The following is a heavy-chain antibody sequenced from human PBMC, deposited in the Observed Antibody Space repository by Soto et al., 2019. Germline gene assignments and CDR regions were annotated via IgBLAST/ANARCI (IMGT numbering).Heavy chain of an antibody. Sequence: ASVKVSCKASGYTFTSYDMHWVRQAPGQRLEWMGWINACNGNTKYSQKFQGRVTITMDTSASTAYMELSSLRSEDPAVYYCARDVGMVATFDGLDVWGQGTTVTVSS. J-gene: IGHJ6*01. CDR3: ARDVGMVATFDGLDV. CDR1: GYTFTSYD. D-gene: IGHD5-12*01. V-gene: IGHV1-3*01. CDR2: INACNGNT.